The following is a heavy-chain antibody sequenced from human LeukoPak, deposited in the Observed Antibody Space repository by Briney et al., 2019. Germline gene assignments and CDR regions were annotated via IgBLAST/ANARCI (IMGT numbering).Heavy chain of an antibody. CDR3: ARDRGTWNDDGFDY. Sequence: SETLSLTCTVSGGSISSYYWSWIRQPAGKGLEWIGRIYISGSTNYNPSLKSRVTMSVDTSKNQFSLKLSSVTAADTAVYYCARDRGTWNDDGFDYWGQGILVTVSS. CDR1: GGSISSYY. J-gene: IGHJ4*02. D-gene: IGHD1-1*01. CDR2: IYISGST. V-gene: IGHV4-4*07.